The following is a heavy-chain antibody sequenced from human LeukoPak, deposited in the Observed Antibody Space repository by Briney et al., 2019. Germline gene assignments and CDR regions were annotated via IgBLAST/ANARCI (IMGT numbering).Heavy chain of an antibody. CDR1: GFTFSTHA. CDR2: ASGSGSST. CDR3: AKVLDSSSY. J-gene: IGHJ4*02. V-gene: IGHV3-23*01. D-gene: IGHD6-13*01. Sequence: GGSLRLSCGASGFTFSTHAMSWVRQTPEKGLEWVSSASGSGSSTYYADSVKGRFTISRDNSQNTLYLQINGLRAEDTAVYYCAKVLDSSSYWGQETLVTVSS.